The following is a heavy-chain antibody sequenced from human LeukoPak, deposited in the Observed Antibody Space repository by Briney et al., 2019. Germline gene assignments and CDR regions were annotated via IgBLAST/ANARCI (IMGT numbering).Heavy chain of an antibody. CDR1: GGSISSYY. J-gene: IGHJ4*02. Sequence: SETLSLTCTVSGGSISSYYWSWLRQPPGKGLEWIGYIYYSGSTNYNPSLKSRVTISVDTSKNQFSLKLSSVTAADTAVYYCARWPTGGSFDYWGQGTLVTVSS. D-gene: IGHD3-16*01. CDR2: IYYSGST. V-gene: IGHV4-59*08. CDR3: ARWPTGGSFDY.